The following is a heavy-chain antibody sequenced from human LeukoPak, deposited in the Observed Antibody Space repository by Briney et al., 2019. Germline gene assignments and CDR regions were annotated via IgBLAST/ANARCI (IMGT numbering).Heavy chain of an antibody. D-gene: IGHD6-19*01. CDR3: VRAGRGWYYFDY. CDR1: GFTFSSYD. J-gene: IGHJ4*02. V-gene: IGHV3-13*04. Sequence: GGSLRLSCAASGFTFSSYDMHWVRQATGQGLEWVSAIGTAGDTYYPGSVKGRFTISRENAKNSLYLQMNSLRAGDTAVYYCVRAGRGWYYFDYWGQGTLVTVSS. CDR2: IGTAGDT.